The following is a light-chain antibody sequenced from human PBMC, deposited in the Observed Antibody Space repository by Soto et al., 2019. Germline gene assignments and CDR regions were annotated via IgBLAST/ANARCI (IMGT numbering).Light chain of an antibody. Sequence: QAVLTQSPSASASLGASVKLTCTLSSEHSSYAIAWHQQQPEKGPRYLMKLNNDGSHSKGDGIPDRFSGSSSGAERYLTISSLQSEDEADYYCQTWGTGIRVFGGGTKLTVL. J-gene: IGLJ3*02. CDR3: QTWGTGIRV. CDR2: LNNDGSH. V-gene: IGLV4-69*01. CDR1: SEHSSYA.